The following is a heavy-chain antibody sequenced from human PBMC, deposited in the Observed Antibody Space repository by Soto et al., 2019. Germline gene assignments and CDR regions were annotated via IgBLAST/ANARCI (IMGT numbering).Heavy chain of an antibody. Sequence: SVKVSCKASGGTFSSYAISWVRQAPGQGLEWMGGIIPIFGTANYAQKFQGRVTITADESTSTAYMELSSLRSEDTAVYYCARSNRDIVVVPAAYEAYYYYGMDVCGQGTTVTVSS. CDR3: ARSNRDIVVVPAAYEAYYYYGMDV. J-gene: IGHJ6*02. V-gene: IGHV1-69*13. CDR1: GGTFSSYA. CDR2: IIPIFGTA. D-gene: IGHD2-2*01.